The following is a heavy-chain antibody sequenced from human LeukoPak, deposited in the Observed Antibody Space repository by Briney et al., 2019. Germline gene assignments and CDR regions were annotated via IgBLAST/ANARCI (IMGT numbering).Heavy chain of an antibody. CDR1: GYTFTNYG. CDR3: ARGRAAGSWFDP. Sequence: GASVKVSCKASGYTFTNYGITWVRQAPGQGLEWMGWMNPNSGNTGYAQKFQGRVTMTRNTSISTAYMELSSLRSEDTAVYYCARGRAAGSWFDPWGQGTLVTVSS. V-gene: IGHV1-8*02. CDR2: MNPNSGNT. D-gene: IGHD6-13*01. J-gene: IGHJ5*02.